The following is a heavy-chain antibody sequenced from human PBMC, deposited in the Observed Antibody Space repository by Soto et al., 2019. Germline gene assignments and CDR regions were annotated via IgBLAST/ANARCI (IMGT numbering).Heavy chain of an antibody. J-gene: IGHJ4*02. CDR1: GGTFSSYT. Sequence: ASVKVSCKASGGTFSSYTISWVRQAPGQGLEWMGRIIPILGIANYAQKFQGRVTITADKSTSTAYMELSSLRSEDTAVYYCAREIPGGHDILTGYYDYWGQGTLVTVSS. CDR3: AREIPGGHDILTGYYDY. D-gene: IGHD3-9*01. CDR2: IIPILGIA. V-gene: IGHV1-69*04.